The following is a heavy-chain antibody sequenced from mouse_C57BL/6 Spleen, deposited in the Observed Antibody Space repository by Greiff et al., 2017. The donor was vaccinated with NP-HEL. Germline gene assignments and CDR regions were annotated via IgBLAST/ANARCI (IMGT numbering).Heavy chain of an antibody. D-gene: IGHD6-5*01. CDR2: IDPSDSYT. Sequence: VQLQQPGAELVMPGASVTLSCKASGYTFTSYWMHWVKQRPGQGLEWIGEIDPSDSYTNYNQKFKGKSTLTVDKSSSTAYMQLSSLTSEDSAFYSCARRGDTYLSYACWGELTTLTDSS. CDR3: ARRGDTYLSYAC. J-gene: IGHJ2*01. CDR1: GYTFTSYW. V-gene: IGHV1-69*01.